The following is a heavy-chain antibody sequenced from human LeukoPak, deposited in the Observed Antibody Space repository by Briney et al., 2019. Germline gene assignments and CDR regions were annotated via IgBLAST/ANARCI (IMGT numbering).Heavy chain of an antibody. CDR3: ARSYCGGDCPTDY. J-gene: IGHJ4*02. CDR2: IDPRDSYT. V-gene: IGHV5-10-1*01. D-gene: IGHD2-21*02. CDR1: GYSFTSYW. Sequence: PGESLKISCKGSGYSFTSYWISWVRQMPGKGLEWMGRIDPRDSYTNYSPSFQGHVTISADKSISTAYLQWSSLKASDTAMYYCARSYCGGDCPTDYWGQGTLVTVSS.